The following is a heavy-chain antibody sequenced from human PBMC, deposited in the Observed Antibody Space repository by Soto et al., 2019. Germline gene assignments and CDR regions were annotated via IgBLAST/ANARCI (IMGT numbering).Heavy chain of an antibody. CDR2: IYYSGST. J-gene: IGHJ5*02. CDR1: GGSNSSGGYY. D-gene: IGHD3-10*01. V-gene: IGHV4-31*03. Sequence: QVQLQELGPGLVKPSQTLSLTCTVSGGSNSSGGYYRSWIRQHPGKGLEWIGYIYYSGSTYYNPSLKSRVTISVDTSKNQFSLKLSSVTAADTAVYYCAREIRKELNTMVRGVIISWGQGTLVTVSS. CDR3: AREIRKELNTMVRGVIIS.